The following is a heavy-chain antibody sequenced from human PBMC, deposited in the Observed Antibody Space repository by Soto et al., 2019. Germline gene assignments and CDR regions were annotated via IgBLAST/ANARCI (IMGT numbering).Heavy chain of an antibody. CDR3: ARDENIVDTRYYGMYV. J-gene: IGHJ6*04. CDR1: GDSFTSYA. D-gene: IGHD5-12*01. CDR2: INAGNGNT. Sequence: ASVAVSCRASGDSFTSYAMHWVRQAPGQRLEWMGWINAGNGNTKYSQKFQGRVTITRDTSASTAYMELSSLRSEDTAVYYCARDENIVDTRYYGMYVWGKVTTVTVS. V-gene: IGHV1-3*01.